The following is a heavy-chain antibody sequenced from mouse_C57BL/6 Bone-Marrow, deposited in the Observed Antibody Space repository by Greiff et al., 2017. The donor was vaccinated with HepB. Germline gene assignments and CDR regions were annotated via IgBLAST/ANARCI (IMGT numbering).Heavy chain of an antibody. CDR1: GYTFTSYW. CDR3: ARKKSYFDY. CDR2: IDPSDSYT. Sequence: QVQLQQPGAELVKPGASVKLSCKASGYTFTSYWMQWVKQRPGQGLEWIGEIDPSDSYTNYNQKFKGKATLSVDTSSSTAYMQRSSLTSEDSAVYYCARKKSYFDYWGQGTTLTVSS. V-gene: IGHV1-50*01. J-gene: IGHJ2*01.